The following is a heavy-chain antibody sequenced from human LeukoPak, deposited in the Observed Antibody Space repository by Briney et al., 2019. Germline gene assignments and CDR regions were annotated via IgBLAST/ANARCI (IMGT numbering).Heavy chain of an antibody. CDR2: INPSGGST. CDR1: GYTVTSYY. J-gene: IGHJ4*02. Sequence: GASVKVSCKASGYTVTSYYMHWVRQAPGQGLEWMGIINPSGGSTSYAQKFQGRVTMTRDTSTSTVYMELSSLRSEDTAVYYCARDADTVVVVAATRYYFDYWGQGTLVTVSS. CDR3: ARDADTVVVVAATRYYFDY. D-gene: IGHD2-15*01. V-gene: IGHV1-46*01.